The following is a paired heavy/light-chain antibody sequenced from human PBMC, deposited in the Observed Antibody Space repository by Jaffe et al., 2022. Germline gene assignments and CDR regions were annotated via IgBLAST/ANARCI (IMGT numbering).Light chain of an antibody. CDR3: QQYYSYPSNT. Sequence: AIRMTQSPSSLSASTGDRVTITCRASQGISSYLAWYQQKPGKAPKLLIYAASTLQSGVPSRFSGSGSGTDFTLTISCLQSEDFATYYCQQYYSYPSNTFGQGTRLEIK. CDR2: AAS. V-gene: IGKV1-8*01. CDR1: QGISSY. J-gene: IGKJ5*01.
Heavy chain of an antibody. CDR3: AKSGTPPTYSGYDSLTYYFDY. CDR1: GFTFDDYA. CDR2: ISWNSGSI. V-gene: IGHV3-9*01. D-gene: IGHD5-12*01. Sequence: EVQLVESGGGLVQPGRSLRLSCAASGFTFDDYAMHWVRQAPGKGLEWVSGISWNSGSIGYADSVKGRFTISRDNAKNSLYLQMNSLRAEDTALYYCAKSGTPPTYSGYDSLTYYFDYWGQGTLVTVSS. J-gene: IGHJ4*02.